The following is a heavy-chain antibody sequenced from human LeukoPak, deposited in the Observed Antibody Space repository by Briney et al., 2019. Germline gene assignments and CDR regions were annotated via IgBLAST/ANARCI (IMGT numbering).Heavy chain of an antibody. CDR2: INHSGST. CDR1: GGSFSGYY. J-gene: IGHJ6*03. V-gene: IGHV4-34*01. CDR3: ARGRINYYGSGSAYYYYMDV. D-gene: IGHD3-10*01. Sequence: SETLSLTCAVYGGSFSGYYWSWIRQPPGKGLEWIGEINHSGSTNYNPSLKSRVTISVDTSKNQFSLKLSSVTAADTAVYYCARGRINYYGSGSAYYYYMDVWGKGTTVTVSS.